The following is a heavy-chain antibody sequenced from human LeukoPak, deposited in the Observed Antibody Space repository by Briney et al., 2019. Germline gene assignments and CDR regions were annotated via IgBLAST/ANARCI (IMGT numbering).Heavy chain of an antibody. J-gene: IGHJ4*02. D-gene: IGHD3-22*01. CDR1: GYSISSGYY. Sequence: SETLSLTCTVSGYSISSGYYWGWIRQPPGKGLEWIGSIYHSGSTYYNPSLKSRVTISVDTSKNQFSLKLSSVTAADTAVYYCARFEGDDSSGYDYYFDYWGQGTLVTVSS. V-gene: IGHV4-38-2*02. CDR2: IYHSGST. CDR3: ARFEGDDSSGYDYYFDY.